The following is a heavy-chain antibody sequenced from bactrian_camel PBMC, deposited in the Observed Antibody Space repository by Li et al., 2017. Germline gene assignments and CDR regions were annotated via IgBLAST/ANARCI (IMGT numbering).Heavy chain of an antibody. CDR1: KFSSGSYC. CDR2: IGSGGTI. CDR3: GAGRYCSLSYITI. J-gene: IGHJ4*01. Sequence: HVQLVESGGGSVQAGGSLRLSCAHWKFSSGSYCMGWFRQAPGKELEEIARIGSGGTIFYASSVKGRFTISQDTSKNTLYLEMNSLNVSDTADYYCGAGRYCSLSYITIWGQGTQVTVS. V-gene: IGHV3S55*01. D-gene: IGHD6*01.